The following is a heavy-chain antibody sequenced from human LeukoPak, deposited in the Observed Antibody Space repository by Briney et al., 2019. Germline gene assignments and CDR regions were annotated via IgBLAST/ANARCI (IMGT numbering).Heavy chain of an antibody. V-gene: IGHV3-23*01. CDR3: ATQWDGGAGAFGT. CDR2: ISGSGGST. J-gene: IGHJ3*02. CDR1: GFTFSSYA. Sequence: GGSLRLSCAASGFTFSSYAMSWVRQAPGKGLEWVSAISGSGGSTYYADSVKGRFTISRDNSKNTLYLQMNSLRAEDTAMYYCATQWDGGAGAFGTWGQGTMVTVSS. D-gene: IGHD1-26*01.